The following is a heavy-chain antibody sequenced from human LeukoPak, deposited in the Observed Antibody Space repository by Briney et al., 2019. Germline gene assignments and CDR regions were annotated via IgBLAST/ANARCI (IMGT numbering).Heavy chain of an antibody. CDR1: GYTFTGYY. V-gene: IGHV1-2*02. J-gene: IGHJ3*02. CDR3: ARAPGFGILTGQDAFDI. CDR2: INPNSGGT. Sequence: ASVKVSCKASGYTFTGYYMHWVRQAPGQGLEWMGWINPNSGGTNCAQKFQGRVTMTRDTSISTAYMELSRLRSDDTAVYYCARAPGFGILTGQDAFDIWGQGTMVTVSS. D-gene: IGHD3-9*01.